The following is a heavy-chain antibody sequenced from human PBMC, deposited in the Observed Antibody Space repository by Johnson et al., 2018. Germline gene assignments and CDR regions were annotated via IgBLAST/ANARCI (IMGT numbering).Heavy chain of an antibody. J-gene: IGHJ6*02. Sequence: QVQLVESGAEVKKPGSSVKVSCKASGGTFSSYAISWVRQAPGQGLEWMGGIIPIFGTANYAQKFQDRVTITADESTCTVYMELSSLRSEDTAVYYCARGLDQLWLSYYGMDVWGQGTTVAVSS. CDR3: ARGLDQLWLSYYGMDV. V-gene: IGHV1-69*01. CDR1: GGTFSSYA. D-gene: IGHD5-18*01. CDR2: IIPIFGTA.